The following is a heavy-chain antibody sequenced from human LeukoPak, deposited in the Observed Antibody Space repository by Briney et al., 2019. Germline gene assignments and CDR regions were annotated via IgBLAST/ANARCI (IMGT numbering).Heavy chain of an antibody. V-gene: IGHV1-18*01. CDR2: ISAYNGNV. D-gene: IGHD3-22*01. CDR3: ARETTPRYDSSGYRPPLFDY. Sequence: ASVKVSCKSSGYTFTIYGISWVRQAPGQGLEWMGWISAYNGNVNYAQKLQGRVTMTTDTSTSTAYMELRSLRSDDTAVYYCARETTPRYDSSGYRPPLFDYWGQGTLVTVSS. J-gene: IGHJ4*02. CDR1: GYTFTIYG.